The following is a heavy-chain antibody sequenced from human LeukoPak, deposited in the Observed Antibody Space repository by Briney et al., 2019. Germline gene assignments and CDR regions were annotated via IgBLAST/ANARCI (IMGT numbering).Heavy chain of an antibody. CDR3: ARDPGYYDTSGYPAYFDY. CDR2: IYHSGST. CDR1: GYSISSGYY. V-gene: IGHV4-38-2*02. Sequence: SETLSLTCTVSGYSISSGYYWGWNRQPPGKGLEWIGSIYHSGSTYYNPSLKSRVTISVDTSKNQFSLKLSSVTAADTAVYYCARDPGYYDTSGYPAYFDYWGQGTLVTVSS. J-gene: IGHJ4*02. D-gene: IGHD3-22*01.